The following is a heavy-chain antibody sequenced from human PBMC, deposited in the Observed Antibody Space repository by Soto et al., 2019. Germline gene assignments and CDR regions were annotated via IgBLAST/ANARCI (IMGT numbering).Heavy chain of an antibody. D-gene: IGHD6-25*01. J-gene: IGHJ4*02. Sequence: EVQLVESGGGLVQPGGSLRLSCTASGITFSSSWLHWVRQAPGKGLVWVSHINPDGSTARYADSVKGRFTISRDNAKNTLCMQMDNMKVENTALYYCAREVGGDDDHCGQGTMVTVSS. V-gene: IGHV3-74*01. CDR1: GITFSSSW. CDR2: INPDGSTA. CDR3: AREVGGDDDH.